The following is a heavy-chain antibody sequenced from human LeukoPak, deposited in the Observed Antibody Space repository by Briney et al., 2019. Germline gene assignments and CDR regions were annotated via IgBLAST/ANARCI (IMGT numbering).Heavy chain of an antibody. Sequence: GASVKVSCKASGYTFTTYGISWVRQAPGRGLEWMGWISTYNGNTHYAQKFQGRVTMTTDTSTSTAYMELRSLRSDDTAVYYCARDPTEDFWSGFYSYFDFWGQGTLVTVSS. CDR3: ARDPTEDFWSGFYSYFDF. V-gene: IGHV1-18*01. J-gene: IGHJ4*02. D-gene: IGHD3-3*01. CDR2: ISTYNGNT. CDR1: GYTFTTYG.